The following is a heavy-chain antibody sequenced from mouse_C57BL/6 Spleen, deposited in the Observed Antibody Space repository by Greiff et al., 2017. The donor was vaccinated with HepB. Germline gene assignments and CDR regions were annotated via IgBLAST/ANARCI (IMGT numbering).Heavy chain of an antibody. D-gene: IGHD1-1*01. J-gene: IGHJ3*01. CDR3: ARDYYGSSYLFAY. V-gene: IGHV2-2*01. CDR1: GFSLTSYG. CDR2: IWSGGST. Sequence: VKLEESGPGLVQPSQSLSITCTVSGFSLTSYGVHWVRQSPGKGLEWLGVIWSGGSTDYNAAFISRLSISKDNSKSQVFFKMNSLQAVDTAIYYCARDYYGSSYLFAYWGQGTLVTVSA.